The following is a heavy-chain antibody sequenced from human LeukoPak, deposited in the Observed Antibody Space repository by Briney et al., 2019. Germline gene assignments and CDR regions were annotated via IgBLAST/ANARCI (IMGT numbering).Heavy chain of an antibody. CDR1: GGSVSSHF. D-gene: IGHD6-13*01. CDR3: ARQIASAGTAGFDF. J-gene: IGHJ4*02. Sequence: SETPSLTCTVSGGSVSSHFWSWIRQPPGKGLEWIGYIYNSGITNYNPSLKSRVTMSVDTSKNQFSLMLRSVTAADTAVYYCARQIASAGTAGFDFWGQGALVTVSS. V-gene: IGHV4-59*02. CDR2: IYNSGIT.